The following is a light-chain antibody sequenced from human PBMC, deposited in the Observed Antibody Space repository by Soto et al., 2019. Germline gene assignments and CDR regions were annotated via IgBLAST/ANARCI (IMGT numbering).Light chain of an antibody. J-gene: IGLJ3*02. CDR3: RSYTSSYTWV. V-gene: IGLV2-14*01. CDR1: STDVGGYNY. Sequence: QSVLTQPASVSGSPGQSITISCTGTSTDVGGYNYVSWYQHHPGKAPKLMIYEVSNRPSGVSDRFSGSKSGNTASLTISGLRADDESDYYCRSYTSSYTWVFGRGTKLTVL. CDR2: EVS.